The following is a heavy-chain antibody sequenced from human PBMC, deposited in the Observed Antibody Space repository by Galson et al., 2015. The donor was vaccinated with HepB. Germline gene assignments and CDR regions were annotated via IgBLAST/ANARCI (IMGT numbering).Heavy chain of an antibody. CDR3: GRSLGEVQLWLPYYYYYGMDV. CDR2: MNPNSGNT. CDR1: GYTFTSYD. Sequence: SVKVSCKASGYTFTSYDINWVRQATGQGLEWMGWMNPNSGNTGYAQKFQGRVTMTMNTSISTAYMELSSLRSEDTAVYYCGRSLGEVQLWLPYYYYYGMDVWGQGTTVTVSS. V-gene: IGHV1-8*01. J-gene: IGHJ6*02. D-gene: IGHD5-18*01.